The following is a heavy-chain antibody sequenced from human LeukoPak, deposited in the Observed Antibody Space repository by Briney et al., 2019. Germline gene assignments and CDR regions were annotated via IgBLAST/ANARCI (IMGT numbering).Heavy chain of an antibody. CDR1: GFTFSSYG. J-gene: IGHJ4*02. CDR2: ISSSSSYI. V-gene: IGHV3-21*01. CDR3: ARVGGRARSVVRGVIRPYYFDY. D-gene: IGHD3-10*01. Sequence: GGSLRLSCAASGFTFSSYGMNWVRQAPGKGLEWVSSISSSSSYIYYADSVKGRFTISRDNAKNSLYLQMNSLRAEDTAVYYCARVGGRARSVVRGVIRPYYFDYWGQGTLVTVSS.